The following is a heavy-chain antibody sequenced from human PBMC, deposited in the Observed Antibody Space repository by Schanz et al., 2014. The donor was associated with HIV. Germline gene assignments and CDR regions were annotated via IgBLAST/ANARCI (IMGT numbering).Heavy chain of an antibody. V-gene: IGHV4-34*02. CDR3: ARATTRTFHPTYYFDS. CDR2: INHNGDP. D-gene: IGHD5-12*01. Sequence: QVQLQQWGAGLLKPSETLSLTCAVYGSFGGTWWNWLRQPPGKGLEWIGDINHNGDPRYNASLKSRVTISLDSPKRQFARKLKSVTAADTAVYFCARATTRTFHPTYYFDSWGQGTLVTVSS. J-gene: IGHJ4*02. CDR1: GSFGGTW.